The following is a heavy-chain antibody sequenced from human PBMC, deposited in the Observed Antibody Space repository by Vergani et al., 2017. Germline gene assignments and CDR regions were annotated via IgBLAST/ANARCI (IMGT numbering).Heavy chain of an antibody. J-gene: IGHJ3*01. D-gene: IGHD2-15*01. V-gene: IGHV4-61*02. Sequence: QVQLQASGPGRVKPSQTLSPTCTMSGGSISAGYYFWSWIRQPAGKGLEWLGHISASGNASHSPSMKTRVSMSVDTSKNQFSLQVTSVTAADTAIYFCARRGGGYYSGGKVHPLRTAFDVWGHGTVVTVSS. CDR2: ISASGNA. CDR1: GGSISAGYYF. CDR3: ARRGGGYYSGGKVHPLRTAFDV.